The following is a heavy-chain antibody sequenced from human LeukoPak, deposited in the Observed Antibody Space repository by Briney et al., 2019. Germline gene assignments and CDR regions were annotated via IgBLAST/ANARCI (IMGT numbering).Heavy chain of an antibody. CDR3: ARRTWGAADYFDY. D-gene: IGHD6-13*01. CDR1: GYSISSGYY. Sequence: SETLSLTCTVSGYSISSGYYWGWIRQPPGKGLEWIGYIYYSGSTNYNPSLKSRVTISIDTSNNQFSLKLSSVTAADTAVYYCARRTWGAADYFDYWGQGTQVTVSS. CDR2: IYYSGST. V-gene: IGHV4-61*01. J-gene: IGHJ4*02.